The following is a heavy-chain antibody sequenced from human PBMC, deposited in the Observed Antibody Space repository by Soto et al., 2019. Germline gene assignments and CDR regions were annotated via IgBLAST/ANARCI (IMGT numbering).Heavy chain of an antibody. CDR2: ISGSGAST. V-gene: IGHV3-23*01. J-gene: IGHJ4*02. CDR1: GFTFNKYA. D-gene: IGHD3-16*01. Sequence: EVGLLESGGGLVQPGGSLRLSCVASGFTFNKYALAWVRQAPGRGLEWVSAISGSGASTYDADSVKGRFTISRDNSNNTLYLQMINLRAEDTAIYYCAKTPGVITVITSFDHWGQGTQVTVSS. CDR3: AKTPGVITVITSFDH.